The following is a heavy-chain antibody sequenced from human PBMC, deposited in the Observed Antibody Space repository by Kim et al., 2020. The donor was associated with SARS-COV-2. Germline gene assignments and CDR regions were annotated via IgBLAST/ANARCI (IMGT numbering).Heavy chain of an antibody. D-gene: IGHD6-13*01. Sequence: YYNPPLRHRVSLSVDTSETHVSLKLTSVTAADTAVYYCARGPPAAGNFFDHWGQGTLVTVSS. J-gene: IGHJ4*02. V-gene: IGHV4-30-2*05. CDR3: ARGPPAAGNFFDH.